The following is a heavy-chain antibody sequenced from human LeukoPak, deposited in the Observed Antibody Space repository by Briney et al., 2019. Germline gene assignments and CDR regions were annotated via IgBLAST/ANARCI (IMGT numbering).Heavy chain of an antibody. CDR1: GGTFSSYA. V-gene: IGHV1-69*05. Sequence: GASVKVSCKASGGTFSSYAISWVRQAPGQGLEWMGGIIPIFGTANYAQKFQGRVTITTDESTSTAYMELSSLRSEDTAVYYCASILRDYYDSSAHMSGAFDIWGQGTMVTVSS. D-gene: IGHD3-22*01. CDR2: IIPIFGTA. J-gene: IGHJ3*02. CDR3: ASILRDYYDSSAHMSGAFDI.